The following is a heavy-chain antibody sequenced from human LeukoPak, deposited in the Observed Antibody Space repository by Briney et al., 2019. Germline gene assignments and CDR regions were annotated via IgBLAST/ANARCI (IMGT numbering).Heavy chain of an antibody. Sequence: GASVKVSCKTSGYTFTNNAVHWVRQAPGQRLEFVGWINVGNGDTQYSQKFQGRVTITRDASASTAYMELSSLRSEDTAVYYCTADMYYGSGGVLDHWLQGTLVTVSS. D-gene: IGHD3-10*01. V-gene: IGHV1-3*01. CDR1: GYTFTNNA. CDR2: INVGNGDT. CDR3: TADMYYGSGGVLDH. J-gene: IGHJ4*02.